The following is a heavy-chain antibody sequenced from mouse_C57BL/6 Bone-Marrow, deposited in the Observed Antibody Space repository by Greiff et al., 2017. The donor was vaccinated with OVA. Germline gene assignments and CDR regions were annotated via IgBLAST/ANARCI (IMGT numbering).Heavy chain of an antibody. Sequence: QVQLQQPGAELVKPGASVKLSCKASGYTFTSYWMQWVNQRPGQGLEWIGEIDPSDSYTNYNQKFKGKATLTVDTSSITSYMQLSSLTSYDSAVYYCGIYYYGSSLDYWGQGTTLTVSS. CDR1: GYTFTSYW. V-gene: IGHV1-50*01. D-gene: IGHD1-1*01. J-gene: IGHJ2*01. CDR2: IDPSDSYT. CDR3: GIYYYGSSLDY.